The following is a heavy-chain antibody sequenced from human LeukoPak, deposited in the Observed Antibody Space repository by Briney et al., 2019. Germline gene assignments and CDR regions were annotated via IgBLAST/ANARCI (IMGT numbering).Heavy chain of an antibody. D-gene: IGHD3-22*01. CDR3: ARDPYYYDSSGYSTARRGYFQH. CDR1: GFTFSSYW. CDR2: INSDGSST. V-gene: IGHV3-74*01. Sequence: GGSLRLSCAASGFTFSSYWMHWVRQAPGKGLVWVSRINSDGSSTSYADSVKGRFTISRDNAKNTLYLQVNSLRAEDTAVYYCARDPYYYDSSGYSTARRGYFQHWGQGTLVTVSS. J-gene: IGHJ1*01.